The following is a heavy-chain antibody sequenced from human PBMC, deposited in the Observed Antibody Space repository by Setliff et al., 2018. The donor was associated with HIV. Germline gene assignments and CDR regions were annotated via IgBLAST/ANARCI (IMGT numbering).Heavy chain of an antibody. CDR2: IWSDGSEK. V-gene: IGHV3-33*01. CDR1: GFTFSRYG. CDR3: ARDREESLWFGDLHYMDV. Sequence: PGGSLRLSCAASGFTFSRYGMHWFRQAPGKGLEWVAVIWSDGSEKYYGDSVKGRFTISRDNSKNTLYVQMNSLRADDTAAYYCARDREESLWFGDLHYMDVWGKGTTVTVSS. D-gene: IGHD3-10*01. J-gene: IGHJ6*03.